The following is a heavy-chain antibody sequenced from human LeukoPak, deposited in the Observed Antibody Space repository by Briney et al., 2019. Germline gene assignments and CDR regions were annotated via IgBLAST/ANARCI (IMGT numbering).Heavy chain of an antibody. D-gene: IGHD3-3*01. CDR2: ISYDGSNK. V-gene: IGHV3-30-3*01. CDR3: AKESITIFGVVIWRY. Sequence: GGSLRLSCAASGFTFSSYAMHWVRQAPGKGLEWVAVISYDGSNKYYADSVKGRFTISRDNAKNTLYLQMNSLRAEDTAVYYCAKESITIFGVVIWRYWGQGTLVTVSS. CDR1: GFTFSSYA. J-gene: IGHJ4*02.